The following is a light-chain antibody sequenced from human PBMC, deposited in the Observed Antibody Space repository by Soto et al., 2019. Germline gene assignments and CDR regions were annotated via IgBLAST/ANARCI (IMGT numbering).Light chain of an antibody. CDR1: SGHSHYI. V-gene: IGLV4-60*02. CDR3: ETWDSSLGV. CDR2: LEGGGKY. J-gene: IGLJ3*02. Sequence: QSVLTQSSSASASLGSSVKLTCTLSSGHSHYIIAWHQQQPGKAPRYLMKLEGGGKYSKGSGVPDRFSGSSSGADRYLTISYLQFEDEADYYCETWDSSLGVFGGGTKLTVL.